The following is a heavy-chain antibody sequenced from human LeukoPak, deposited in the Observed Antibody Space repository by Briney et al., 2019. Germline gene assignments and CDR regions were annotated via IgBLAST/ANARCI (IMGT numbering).Heavy chain of an antibody. Sequence: PGGSLRLSCAASGFTFSSYSMNWVRQAPGKGLEWVSSISSSSSYIYYADSVKGRFTISRGNAKNSLYLQMNSLRAEDTAVYYCATTLRYFDWLLFWGDYWGQGTLVTVSS. J-gene: IGHJ4*02. D-gene: IGHD3-9*01. CDR3: ATTLRYFDWLLFWGDY. CDR2: ISSSSSYI. CDR1: GFTFSSYS. V-gene: IGHV3-21*01.